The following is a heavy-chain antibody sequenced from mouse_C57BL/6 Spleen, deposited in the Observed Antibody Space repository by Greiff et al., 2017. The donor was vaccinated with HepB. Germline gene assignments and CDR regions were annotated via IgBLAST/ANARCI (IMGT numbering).Heavy chain of an antibody. V-gene: IGHV1-55*01. CDR3: ARSGSNYPHWYFDV. CDR1: GYTFTSYW. CDR2: IYPGSGST. D-gene: IGHD2-5*01. J-gene: IGHJ1*03. Sequence: QVHVKQPGAELVKPGASVKMSCKASGYTFTSYWITWVKQRPGQGLEWIGDIYPGSGSTNYNEKFKSKATLTVDTSSSTAYMQLSSLTSEDSAVYYCARSGSNYPHWYFDVWGTGTTVTVSS.